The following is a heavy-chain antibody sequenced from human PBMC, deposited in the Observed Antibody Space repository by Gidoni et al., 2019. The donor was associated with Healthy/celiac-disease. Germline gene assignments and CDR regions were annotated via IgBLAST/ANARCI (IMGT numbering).Heavy chain of an antibody. CDR1: GFTFSSYA. J-gene: IGHJ3*02. V-gene: IGHV3-23*01. D-gene: IGHD1-1*01. CDR3: AEVQTGYVEVDI. Sequence: EVQLLESGGGLVQPGGSLRLSCAASGFTFSSYAMSWVRQAPGKGLEWVSAISGSGGSTYYADSVKGRFTISRDNSKNTLYLQMNSLRAEDTAVYYCAEVQTGYVEVDIWGQGTMVTVSS. CDR2: ISGSGGST.